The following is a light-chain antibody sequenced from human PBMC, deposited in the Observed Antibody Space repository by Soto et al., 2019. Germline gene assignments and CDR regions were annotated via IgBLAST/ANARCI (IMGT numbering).Light chain of an antibody. Sequence: QSVLAQPPSASGSPGQSATISCTGSSSDVGGYKYVSWYQQHPGKAPQLMIYEVNKRPSGVPDRFSGSKSGNTASLTVSGLQAEDEADYYCSSYADGINLEVFGTGTKVTVL. CDR1: SSDVGGYKY. CDR2: EVN. J-gene: IGLJ1*01. CDR3: SSYADGINLEV. V-gene: IGLV2-8*01.